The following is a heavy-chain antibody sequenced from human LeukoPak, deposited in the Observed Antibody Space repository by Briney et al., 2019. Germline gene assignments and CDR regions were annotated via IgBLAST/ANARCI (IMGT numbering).Heavy chain of an antibody. Sequence: PSETLSLTCTVSGGAISDTNYYWGWIRQPPGKGLELIGIIYYDGRTYYNPSLKSRVTMSVDTSRGQFALRLNSVTAADTALYYCARRQRGKTTGPRGGFDIWGQGTMVTVSS. V-gene: IGHV4-39*01. CDR3: ARRQRGKTTGPRGGFDI. J-gene: IGHJ3*02. CDR2: IYYDGRT. D-gene: IGHD4-17*01. CDR1: GGAISDTNYY.